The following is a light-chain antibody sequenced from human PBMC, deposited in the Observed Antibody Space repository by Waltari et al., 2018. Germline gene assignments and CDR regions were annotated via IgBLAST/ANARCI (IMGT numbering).Light chain of an antibody. V-gene: IGKV3-11*01. J-gene: IGKJ1*01. CDR1: QSVSTY. CDR2: GAS. Sequence: EIVLTQSPATLSLSPGERATLSCRASQSVSTYLAWYQQKPGQVPRLLTYGASNRATGIPARFSGSGSGTDFTLTISSLEPEDFAVYYCQQRISWLGWTFGQGTKVEIK. CDR3: QQRISWLGWT.